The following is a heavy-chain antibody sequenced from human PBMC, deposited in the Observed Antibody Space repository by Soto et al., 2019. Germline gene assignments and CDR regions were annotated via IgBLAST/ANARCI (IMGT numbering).Heavy chain of an antibody. Sequence: VQLQQWGAGLLKPSETLSLTCAVYGGSFSGYSWNWIRQPPGKGLEWIGEINQSGSTNINPSLKSRVTISVDTSKSQFSLKLNSVTAADTAVYFCARGAAGRKFDWLLPLDSWDQGTLVAVSS. D-gene: IGHD3-9*01. V-gene: IGHV4-34*01. CDR3: ARGAAGRKFDWLLPLDS. J-gene: IGHJ4*02. CDR2: INQSGST. CDR1: GGSFSGYS.